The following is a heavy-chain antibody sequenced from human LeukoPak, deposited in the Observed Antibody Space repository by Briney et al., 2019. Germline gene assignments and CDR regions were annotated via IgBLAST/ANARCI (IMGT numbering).Heavy chain of an antibody. CDR1: GFTFSSYA. J-gene: IGHJ2*01. Sequence: GGSLRLSCVASGFTFSSYAMSWVRQAPGKGLEWVSAISGSGGSTYYADSVKGRFTISRDNSKNTLYLQMNSLRAEDTAVYYCAKVLVAYGTKYFDLWGRGTLVTVSS. D-gene: IGHD4-17*01. CDR2: ISGSGGST. CDR3: AKVLVAYGTKYFDL. V-gene: IGHV3-23*01.